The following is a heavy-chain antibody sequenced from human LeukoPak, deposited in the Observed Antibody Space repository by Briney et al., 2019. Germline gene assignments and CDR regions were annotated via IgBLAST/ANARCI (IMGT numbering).Heavy chain of an antibody. CDR3: ARGPPRGKYYYMDV. CDR2: IWTASGT. V-gene: IGHV3-13*01. J-gene: IGHJ6*03. Sequence: PGGSLRLSCAASGFTFSSFDMHWVRHPPGQGLEWVSTIWTASGTYYPGSVEGRFTLSTDNAKNSLYLQMNSLTAGDTALYYARGPPRGKYYYMDVWGKGTTVTVS. CDR1: GFTFSSFD. D-gene: IGHD1-1*01.